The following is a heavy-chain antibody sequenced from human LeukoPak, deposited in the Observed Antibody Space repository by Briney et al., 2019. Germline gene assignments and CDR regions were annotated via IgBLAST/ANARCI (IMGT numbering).Heavy chain of an antibody. J-gene: IGHJ6*02. V-gene: IGHV3-23*01. CDR3: AKGLGYSSGWYSRGGMDV. CDR1: GFTFTRYA. D-gene: IGHD6-19*01. Sequence: GGSLRLSCVPSGFTFTRYAMNWVCQAPGKGLEWVSVISGSGVSTYYTHSVRGRFTISRDDSKNTLYLQMNSLRAEDTAVYYCAKGLGYSSGWYSRGGMDVWGQGTTVTVSS. CDR2: ISGSGVST.